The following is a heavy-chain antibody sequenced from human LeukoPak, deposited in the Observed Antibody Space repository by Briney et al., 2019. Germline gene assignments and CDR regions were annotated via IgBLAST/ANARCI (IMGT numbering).Heavy chain of an antibody. Sequence: GGSLRLSCAASGFRFDDYSMHWVRQAPGKGLEWVSGISWNSGSIGYADSVKGRFTISRDNAKNSLYLQMNSLRAEDTALYYCAKDGELAKYDYWGQGTLVTVSS. CDR2: ISWNSGSI. CDR3: AKDGELAKYDY. CDR1: GFRFDDYS. J-gene: IGHJ4*02. D-gene: IGHD5-24*01. V-gene: IGHV3-9*01.